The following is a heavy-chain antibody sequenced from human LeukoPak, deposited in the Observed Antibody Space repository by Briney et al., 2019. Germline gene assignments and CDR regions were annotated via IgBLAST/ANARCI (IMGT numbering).Heavy chain of an antibody. V-gene: IGHV4-38-2*02. Sequence: PSETLSLTCTVSGYSISSGYYWGWIRPPPGKGGEWIGSIYHSAPTSYTPSLKTPVPISVHTSNNQFSLKLSSVTAADTAVYYCARDQGLEQQLATNWFDPWGQGTLVTVSS. D-gene: IGHD6-13*01. CDR2: IYHSAPT. J-gene: IGHJ5*02. CDR3: ARDQGLEQQLATNWFDP. CDR1: GYSISSGYY.